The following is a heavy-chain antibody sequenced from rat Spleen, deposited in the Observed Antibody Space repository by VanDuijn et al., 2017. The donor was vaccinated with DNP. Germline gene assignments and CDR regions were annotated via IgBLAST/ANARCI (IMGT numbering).Heavy chain of an antibody. CDR1: GSSITSNY. CDR2: ISYSGST. V-gene: IGHV3-1*01. Sequence: EVQLQESGPGLVKPSQSLSLTCSVTGSSITSNYWGWIRKFPGNKMEYIGHISYSGSTNYNPSLKSRISITRDTSRNHFFLHLISVTTEDTATYYCARWTRYFDYWGQGVMVTVSS. CDR3: ARWTRYFDY. D-gene: IGHD1-7*01. J-gene: IGHJ2*01.